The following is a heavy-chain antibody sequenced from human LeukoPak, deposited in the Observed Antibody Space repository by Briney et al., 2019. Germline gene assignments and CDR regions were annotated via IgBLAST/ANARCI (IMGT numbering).Heavy chain of an antibody. D-gene: IGHD2-21*02. CDR2: IKQDGSEK. CDR3: ARDGCGGDCYSAGDAFDI. V-gene: IGHV3-7*01. CDR1: GFTFSSYW. J-gene: IGHJ3*02. Sequence: GGSLRLSCAASGFTFSSYWMSWVRQAPGKALEWVANIKQDGSEKYYVDSVKGRFTISRDNAKNSLYLQMNSLRAEDTAVYYCARDGCGGDCYSAGDAFDIWGQGTMVTVSS.